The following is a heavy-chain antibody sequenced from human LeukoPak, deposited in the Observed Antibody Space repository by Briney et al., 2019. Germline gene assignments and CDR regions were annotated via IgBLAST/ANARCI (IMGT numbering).Heavy chain of an antibody. Sequence: ASVKVSFKVFGYTPTELSIHWVGQAPGKRVEWMGGFDPEDGETIYAQKFQGRVTMTEDTSTDTAYMELSSLRSEDTAVYYCATGWGSSWTHWGQGTLVTVSS. V-gene: IGHV1-24*01. CDR2: FDPEDGET. D-gene: IGHD3-16*01. CDR3: ATGWGSSWTH. J-gene: IGHJ4*02. CDR1: GYTPTELS.